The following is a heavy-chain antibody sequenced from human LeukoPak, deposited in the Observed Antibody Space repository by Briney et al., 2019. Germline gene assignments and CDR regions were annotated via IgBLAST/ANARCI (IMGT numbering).Heavy chain of an antibody. CDR3: ARRDGYGAYDV. Sequence: GGSLKIFCWGSGDSFTSYWFGWGRRMPGEGLEGRGIIYSGGCDTRYSASFEGQGTISAGKCTITAHLLWSSLKAADNATDYCARRDGYGAYDVWGQETTVTASS. J-gene: IGHJ3*01. V-gene: IGHV5-51*01. D-gene: IGHD5-24*01. CDR2: IYSGGCDT. CDR1: GDSFTSYW.